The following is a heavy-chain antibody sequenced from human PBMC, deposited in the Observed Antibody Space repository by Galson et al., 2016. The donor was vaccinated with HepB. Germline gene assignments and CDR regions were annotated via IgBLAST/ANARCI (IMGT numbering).Heavy chain of an antibody. CDR2: IIPMFGTT. Sequence: SVKVSCKASGGTFSTYGIIWARQAPGQGLEWMGGIIPMFGTTKYSQKFQGRVTITADSSTNMAYMGLRTLTSEDTAVYYCARDKCYSGGSGREGGYFDYWGQGTLVTVSS. V-gene: IGHV1-69*13. D-gene: IGHD2-15*01. CDR1: GGTFSTYG. J-gene: IGHJ4*02. CDR3: ARDKCYSGGSGREGGYFDY.